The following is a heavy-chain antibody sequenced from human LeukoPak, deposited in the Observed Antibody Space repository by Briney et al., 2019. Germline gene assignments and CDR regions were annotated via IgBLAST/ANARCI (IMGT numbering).Heavy chain of an antibody. Sequence: GGSLRLSCAASEFTFSSYGMHWVRQAPGKGLEWVSFISSSSSPIYYADSVKGRFTISRDNAKNSLYLQMNSLRAEDTAVYYCARKYCTSISCYFTDMDVWGKGTTVTVSS. CDR2: ISSSSSPI. CDR3: ARKYCTSISCYFTDMDV. CDR1: EFTFSSYG. D-gene: IGHD2-2*01. J-gene: IGHJ6*03. V-gene: IGHV3-48*01.